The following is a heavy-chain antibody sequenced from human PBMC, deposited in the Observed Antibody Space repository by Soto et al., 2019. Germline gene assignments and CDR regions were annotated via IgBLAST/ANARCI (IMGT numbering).Heavy chain of an antibody. Sequence: QVQLQQWGAGLLKPSETLSLTCAVYGGSFSGYYWSWIRQPPGKGLEWIGEINHSGSTNYNPSLNSRVPITVDTSKNQFSLKLSSVTAADTAVCYCARGGMNCSGGSCYPYYFDYWGQGTLVTVSS. CDR3: ARGGMNCSGGSCYPYYFDY. V-gene: IGHV4-34*01. D-gene: IGHD2-15*01. J-gene: IGHJ4*02. CDR1: GGSFSGYY. CDR2: INHSGST.